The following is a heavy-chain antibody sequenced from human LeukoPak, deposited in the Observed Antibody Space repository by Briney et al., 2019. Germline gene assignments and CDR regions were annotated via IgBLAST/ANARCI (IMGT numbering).Heavy chain of an antibody. V-gene: IGHV1-18*01. CDR1: GYTFTSYG. CDR2: ISAYNGNT. J-gene: IGHJ4*02. D-gene: IGHD2-8*01. CDR3: ARDLGYCTNGVCHTRFDY. Sequence: ASVTVSFTASGYTFTSYGISWVRQAPGQGLEWMGWISAYNGNTNYAQKLQGRVTMTTDTSTSTAYMELRSLRPDDTAVYYCARDLGYCTNGVCHTRFDYWGQGTLVAVSS.